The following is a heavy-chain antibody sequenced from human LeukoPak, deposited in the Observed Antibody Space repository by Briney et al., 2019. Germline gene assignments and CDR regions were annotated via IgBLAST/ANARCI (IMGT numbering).Heavy chain of an antibody. V-gene: IGHV1-46*01. CDR3: ARITMTTSGWYFDL. CDR1: VYTFTNYY. J-gene: IGHJ2*01. Sequence: ASVNLSFKSSVYTFTNYYMHWLRQAPGQGLEWMGIVHPSGGSTSYAQKFQGRVTMTRDTATTTVYMELSSLRSEDTALYYCARITMTTSGWYFDLWGRGSLVTVSS. CDR2: VHPSGGST. D-gene: IGHD3-22*01.